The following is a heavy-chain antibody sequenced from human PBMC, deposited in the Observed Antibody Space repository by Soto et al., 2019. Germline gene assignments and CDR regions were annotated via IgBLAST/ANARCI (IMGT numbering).Heavy chain of an antibody. CDR3: ARGLDYGDYGGEFDI. CDR2: INPNSGGT. Sequence: ASVKVSCKASGYTFTGYYMHWVRQAPGQGLEWMGWINPNSGGTNYAQKFQGWVTMTRDTSISTAYMELSRLRSDDTAVYYCARGLDYGDYGGEFDIWGQGTMVTVSS. CDR1: GYTFTGYY. J-gene: IGHJ3*02. D-gene: IGHD4-17*01. V-gene: IGHV1-2*04.